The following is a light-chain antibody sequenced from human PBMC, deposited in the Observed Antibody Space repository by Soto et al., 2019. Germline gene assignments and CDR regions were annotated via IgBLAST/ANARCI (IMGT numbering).Light chain of an antibody. CDR3: CSYAGSSTFVYV. Sequence: QSARTQPASVSGSPGQSITISCTGTSSDVGSYNLVSWYQQHPGKAPKLMIYEGSKRPSGVSNRFSGSKSGNTASLTISGLQAEDEAEYYCCSYAGSSTFVYVFGTGTKVTVL. J-gene: IGLJ1*01. CDR1: SSDVGSYNL. V-gene: IGLV2-23*03. CDR2: EGS.